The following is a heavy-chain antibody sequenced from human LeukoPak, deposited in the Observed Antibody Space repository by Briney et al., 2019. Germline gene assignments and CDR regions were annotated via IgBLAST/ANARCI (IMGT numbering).Heavy chain of an antibody. CDR3: ASLKGDYYDSSGYPLDY. V-gene: IGHV3-74*01. CDR2: INSDGSST. D-gene: IGHD3-22*01. CDR1: GFTFSSYW. J-gene: IGHJ4*02. Sequence: SGGSLRLSCAASGFTFSSYWMHWVRQAPGKGLVWVSRINSDGSSTSYADSVKGRFTISRDNAKNTLYLQMNSLRAEDTAVYYCASLKGDYYDSSGYPLDYWGQGTLVTVSS.